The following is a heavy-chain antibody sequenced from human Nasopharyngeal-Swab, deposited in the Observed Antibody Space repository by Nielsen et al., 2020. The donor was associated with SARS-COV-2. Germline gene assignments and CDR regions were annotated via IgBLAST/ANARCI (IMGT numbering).Heavy chain of an antibody. Sequence: ASVKVSCKASGYTFTSNYMHWVRQAPGQGLEWMGKINPSGGSTSYAQKFQGRVTMTRDTSTSTVYMELSSLRSEDTAVYYCAKGNYEDWFDPWGQGTLVTVSS. CDR3: AKGNYEDWFDP. D-gene: IGHD4-11*01. V-gene: IGHV1-46*01. CDR1: GYTFTSNY. CDR2: INPSGGST. J-gene: IGHJ5*02.